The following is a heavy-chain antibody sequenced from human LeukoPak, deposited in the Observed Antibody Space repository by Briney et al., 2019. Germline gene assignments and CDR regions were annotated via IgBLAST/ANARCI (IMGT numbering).Heavy chain of an antibody. D-gene: IGHD2-2*01. CDR3: ARAMPFYCSSTSCYYGMDV. V-gene: IGHV1-8*01. J-gene: IGHJ6*02. CDR1: GYTFTSYD. Sequence: ASVKVSCKASGYTFTSYDINWVRQATGQGLEWMGWMNPNSGNTGYAQKFQGRVTMTRNTSISTAYMELSSLRSEDTAVYYCARAMPFYCSSTSCYYGMDVWDQGTTVTVSS. CDR2: MNPNSGNT.